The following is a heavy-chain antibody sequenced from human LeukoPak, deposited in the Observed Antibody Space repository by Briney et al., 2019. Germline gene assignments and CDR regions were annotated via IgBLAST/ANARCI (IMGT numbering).Heavy chain of an antibody. V-gene: IGHV1-2*02. CDR3: ARGAVEMDTIYWFDP. Sequence: ASVKASCKASGYTFTGYYMHWVRQAPGQGLEWMGWINPNSGGTNYAQKFQGRVTMTRDTSISTAYMELSRLRSDDTAVYYCARGAVEMDTIYWFDPWGQGTLVTVSS. CDR2: INPNSGGT. D-gene: IGHD5-24*01. J-gene: IGHJ5*02. CDR1: GYTFTGYY.